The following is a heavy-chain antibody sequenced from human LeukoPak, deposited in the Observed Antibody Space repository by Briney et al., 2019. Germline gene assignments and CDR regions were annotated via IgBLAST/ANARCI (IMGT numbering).Heavy chain of an antibody. Sequence: PSETPSLACTVSGGSISSSSYYWGWIRQPPGKGLEWIGSTYYSGSTYYNPSLKSRVTISVDTSKNQFSLKLSSVTAADTAVYYCARVDWGSHWYFDLWGRGTLVTVSS. CDR1: GGSISSSSYY. CDR2: TYYSGST. J-gene: IGHJ2*01. D-gene: IGHD7-27*01. V-gene: IGHV4-39*01. CDR3: ARVDWGSHWYFDL.